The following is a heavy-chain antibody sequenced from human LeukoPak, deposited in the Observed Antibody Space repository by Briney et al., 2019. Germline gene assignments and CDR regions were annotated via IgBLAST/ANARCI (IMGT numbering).Heavy chain of an antibody. V-gene: IGHV1-46*01. CDR3: AREVDGSYSLKLGY. CDR2: TNPSGGSP. CDR1: GYTFTNYY. D-gene: IGHD1-26*01. Sequence: GASVKVSCKASGYTFTNYYIHWVRQAPGQGLEWMGITNPSGGSPNYAQKFQGRVTMTRDTSASTVYMELSSLTSEDTAVYYCAREVDGSYSLKLGYWGQGTLVTVSS. J-gene: IGHJ4*02.